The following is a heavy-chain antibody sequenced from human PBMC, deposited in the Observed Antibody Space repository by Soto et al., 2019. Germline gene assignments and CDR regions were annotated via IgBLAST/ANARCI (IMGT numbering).Heavy chain of an antibody. CDR3: ARGYFDSGHGYDL. CDR1: GRLFNNHL. V-gene: IGHV5-51*01. CDR2: IFTRDSET. J-gene: IGHJ5*02. Sequence: GVSLRLSCKGPGRLFNNHLIGWVRQTPGKGLEWMGLIFTRDSETKTSPSFQGHVSFSVDNSINTVYLQWTSLKTTDTGIYFCARGYFDSGHGYDLWGQGTLVTVSS. D-gene: IGHD3-10*01.